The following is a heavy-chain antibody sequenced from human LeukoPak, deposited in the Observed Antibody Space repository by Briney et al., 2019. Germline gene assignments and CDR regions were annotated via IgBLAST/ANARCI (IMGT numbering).Heavy chain of an antibody. J-gene: IGHJ6*02. CDR1: GGSINSGDYY. Sequence: PSQTLSLTCIVSGGSINSGDYYWTWIRQPPGKGLEWIGYIYYSGSAYHNPSLKSRVTVSIDMSKNQFSLKVRSVTAADTAVYYCARGTDYDGMDAWGQGTTVTVS. V-gene: IGHV4-30-4*01. CDR3: ARGTDYDGMDA. D-gene: IGHD1-1*01. CDR2: IYYSGSA.